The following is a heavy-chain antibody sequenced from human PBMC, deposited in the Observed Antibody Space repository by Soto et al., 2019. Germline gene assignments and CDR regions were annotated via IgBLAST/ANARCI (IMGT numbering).Heavy chain of an antibody. V-gene: IGHV3-64D*06. D-gene: IGHD3-22*01. CDR2: ITGNEGST. CDR3: VTASFSYYYDSGGYPT. CDR1: GFTLSSYA. Sequence: GGSLRLSCSASGFTLSSYAMHWVRQAPGKGLEYVSAITGNEGSTYYADSVKGRFAISRDNSRNTLYLQMSSLRAEDTAVYYCVTASFSYYYDSGGYPTWGQGTLVTVSS. J-gene: IGHJ5*02.